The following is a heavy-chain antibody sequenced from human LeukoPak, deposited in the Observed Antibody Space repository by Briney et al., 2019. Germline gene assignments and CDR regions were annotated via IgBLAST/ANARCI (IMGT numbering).Heavy chain of an antibody. CDR2: IYYSGST. V-gene: IGHV4-31*03. J-gene: IGHJ5*02. D-gene: IGHD2-2*01. CDR1: GGSISSGGYY. CDR3: ARAHYPYCSSTSCYDRRYNWFDP. Sequence: SETLSLTCTVSGGSISSGGYYWSWIRQHPGKGLEWIGYIYYSGSTYYNPSLKGRVTISVDTSKNQFSLKLSSVTAADTAVYYCARAHYPYCSSTSCYDRRYNWFDPWGQGTLVTVSS.